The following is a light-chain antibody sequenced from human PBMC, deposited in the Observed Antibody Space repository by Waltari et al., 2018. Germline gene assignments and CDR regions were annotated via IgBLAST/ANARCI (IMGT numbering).Light chain of an antibody. CDR3: QQGYDTPCT. CDR1: QNVDNY. Sequence: DIQMTQSPSSLSASVGDTVTITCRASQNVDNYLNWYQQQPGKAPKLLIQKASTLQSGVPSRFSGSGSGTDYTFTITSLQPEDVATYYCQQGYDTPCTFGGGTKVEIK. CDR2: KAS. J-gene: IGKJ4*01. V-gene: IGKV1-39*01.